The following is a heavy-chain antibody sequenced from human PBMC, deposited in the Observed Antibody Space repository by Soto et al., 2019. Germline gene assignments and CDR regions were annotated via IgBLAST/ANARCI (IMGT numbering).Heavy chain of an antibody. J-gene: IGHJ4*02. V-gene: IGHV3-21*01. CDR2: ITSSSDYV. D-gene: IGHD3-22*01. Sequence: GGSLRLSCAASGFTFSSYSMSWVRQAPGKGLEWVSSITSSSDYVYYADSVKGRFTISRDNAKNSLYLQMNSLRAEDTAVYYCARVVYFDSSGYSVWGQGTLVTVSS. CDR1: GFTFSSYS. CDR3: ARVVYFDSSGYSV.